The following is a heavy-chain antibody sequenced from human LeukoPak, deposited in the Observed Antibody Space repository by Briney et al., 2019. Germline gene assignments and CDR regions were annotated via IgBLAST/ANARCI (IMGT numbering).Heavy chain of an antibody. CDR1: GGSISSYY. CDR2: IYYSGST. J-gene: IGHJ4*02. CDR3: ARGLLYCSGGSCYYGFDY. D-gene: IGHD2-15*01. Sequence: ASETLSLTCTVSGGSISSYYWSWIRQPPGKGLEWIGYIYYSGSTNYNPPLKSRVTISVDTSKNQFSLKLSSVTAADTAVYYCARGLLYCSGGSCYYGFDYWGQGPLVTVSS. V-gene: IGHV4-59*01.